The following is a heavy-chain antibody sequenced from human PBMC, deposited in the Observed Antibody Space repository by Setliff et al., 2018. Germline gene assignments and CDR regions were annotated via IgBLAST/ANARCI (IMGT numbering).Heavy chain of an antibody. CDR1: AYSFTNYG. V-gene: IGHV1-18*01. Sequence: ASVKVSCKASAYSFTNYGITWVRQAPGQGLEWMGGISAYDGNTRFAQNIQGRVTLATDTPTSTAYMELRSLRSDDTAVYYCARSPPNRGFGSGWYGDFWGQGTLVTVSS. CDR3: ARSPPNRGFGSGWYGDF. CDR2: ISAYDGNT. D-gene: IGHD6-19*01. J-gene: IGHJ4*02.